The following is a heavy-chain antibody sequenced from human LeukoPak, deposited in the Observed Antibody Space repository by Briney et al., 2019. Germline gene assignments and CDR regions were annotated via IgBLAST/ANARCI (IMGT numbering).Heavy chain of an antibody. J-gene: IGHJ6*03. CDR1: GGSISSSSYY. CDR2: IYYTGST. D-gene: IGHD3-22*01. Sequence: PSETLSLTCTVSGGSISSSSYYWGWIRQPPGKGLEWIGCIYYTGSTYYNPSLKSRVTISVDTSKNQFSLKLSSVTAADTAVYYCARGRHDSSGYYYYYYMDVWGKGTTVTISS. CDR3: ARGRHDSSGYYYYYYMDV. V-gene: IGHV4-39*01.